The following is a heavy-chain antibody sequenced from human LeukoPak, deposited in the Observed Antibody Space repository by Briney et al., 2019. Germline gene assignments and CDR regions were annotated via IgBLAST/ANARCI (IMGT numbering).Heavy chain of an antibody. CDR2: IINDGSST. CDR1: GFTFSNYC. Sequence: PGGSMRLSCAASGFTFSNYCMHWVRQPPGKGLVWFTGIINDGSSTNYAASVKGRFTISRDTAKNPLYLQMTSLRAEDTAIYHCVRAKYCSGRFWGCFDPWGEGTLVTVSS. CDR3: VRAKYCSGRFWGCFDP. D-gene: IGHD3-10*01. V-gene: IGHV3-74*01. J-gene: IGHJ5*02.